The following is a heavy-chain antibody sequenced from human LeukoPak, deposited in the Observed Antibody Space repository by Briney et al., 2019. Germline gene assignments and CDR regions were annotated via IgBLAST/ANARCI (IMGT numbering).Heavy chain of an antibody. J-gene: IGHJ4*02. CDR1: GFTFSHYG. V-gene: IGHV3-30*02. CDR3: VKDPLWGSRVDY. D-gene: IGHD3-16*01. Sequence: GGSLRLSCTASGFTFSHYGMHCVRQARGRGVEGVSFIRYDGDNKYYADAVKGRFTISRDNSKNTLYMQMNSLRAEDTAIYYCVKDPLWGSRVDYWGQGILVTVSS. CDR2: IRYDGDNK.